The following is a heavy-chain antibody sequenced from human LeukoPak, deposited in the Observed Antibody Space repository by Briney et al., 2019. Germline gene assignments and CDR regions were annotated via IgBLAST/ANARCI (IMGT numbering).Heavy chain of an antibody. CDR2: ISAYNGNT. Sequence: ASVKVSCKASGYTFTSYGISWVRQAPGQGLEWMGWISAYNGNTNYAQKLQGRVTMTTDTSTSTAYMELRSLRSDDTAVYYCARVWVTMVRGVIITDAFDTWGQGTMVTVSS. CDR3: ARVWVTMVRGVIITDAFDT. V-gene: IGHV1-18*01. CDR1: GYTFTSYG. D-gene: IGHD3-10*01. J-gene: IGHJ3*02.